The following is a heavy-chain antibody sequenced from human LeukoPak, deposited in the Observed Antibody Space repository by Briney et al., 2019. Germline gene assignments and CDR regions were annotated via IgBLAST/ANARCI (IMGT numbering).Heavy chain of an antibody. CDR2: INLDGSNT. CDR3: ARGNSAYYGSGSYHGAFDI. D-gene: IGHD3-10*01. V-gene: IGHV3-20*04. Sequence: GGSLTLSCAASGFSFGSYGMSWVRQPPGKGLEWVSGINLDGSNTRYADSMKGRFTISRNNAKHSMYLQMNSLRAEDTALYYGARGNSAYYGSGSYHGAFDIWGQGTMVTVSS. CDR1: GFSFGSYG. J-gene: IGHJ3*02.